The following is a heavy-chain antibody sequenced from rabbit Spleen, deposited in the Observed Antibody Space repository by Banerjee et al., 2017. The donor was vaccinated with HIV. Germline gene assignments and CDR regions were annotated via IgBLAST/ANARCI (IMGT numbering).Heavy chain of an antibody. J-gene: IGHJ4*01. CDR2: IYAARGTT. CDR3: ARGPPYAGYAGYGYVYLNL. CDR1: GIDFTNYY. Sequence: QLTETGGGLVQPGGSLTLSCKASGIDFTNYYINWVRQAPGKGLEWIGIIYAARGTTDYASWVNGRFTISSDNAQSTVDLKMTSLTAADTATYFCARGPPYAGYAGYGYVYLNLWGPGTLVTVS. V-gene: IGHV1S7*01. D-gene: IGHD6-1*01.